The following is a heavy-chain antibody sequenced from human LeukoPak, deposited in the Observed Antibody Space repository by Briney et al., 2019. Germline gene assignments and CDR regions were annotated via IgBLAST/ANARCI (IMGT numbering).Heavy chain of an antibody. CDR3: ARADYGSGSYYNSNWFDP. V-gene: IGHV4-4*07. CDR2: IYPSGST. Sequence: PSETLSLTCTVSGGSISSYYWSWIRQPAGKGLEWIGRIYPSGSTNYNPSLESRVTMSVDTSKNQFSLKLNSVTAADTAVYYSARADYGSGSYYNSNWFDPWGQGTLVTVSS. J-gene: IGHJ5*02. D-gene: IGHD3-10*01. CDR1: GGSISSYY.